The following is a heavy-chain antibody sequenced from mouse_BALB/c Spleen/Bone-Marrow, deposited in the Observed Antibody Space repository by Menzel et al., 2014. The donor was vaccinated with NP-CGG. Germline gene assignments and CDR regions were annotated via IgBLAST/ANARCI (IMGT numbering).Heavy chain of an antibody. CDR1: GFTFSSYY. CDR3: ARSTYGNHFDY. J-gene: IGHJ2*01. CDR2: INSNGGST. Sequence: DVKLVESGGGLVKLGGSLKLSCAASGFTFSSYYMSWVRQTPEKRLELVAAINSNGGSTYYPDTVKGRFTISRDNAKNTLYLQMSSLKSEDTALYYCARSTYGNHFDYWGQGTTLTVSS. D-gene: IGHD2-10*02. V-gene: IGHV5-6-2*01.